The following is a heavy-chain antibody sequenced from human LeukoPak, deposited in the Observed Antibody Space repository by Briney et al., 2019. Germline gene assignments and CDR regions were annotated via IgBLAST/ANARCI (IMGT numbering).Heavy chain of an antibody. CDR1: GYTFSSYA. Sequence: VASVKVSCKASGYTFSSYAMNWVRQAPGQGLEWMGWINTNTGNPTYAQGFTGRFVFSLDTSVSTAYLQISSLKAEDTAVYYCARFEGGTRYDYYMDVWGKGTTVTVSS. CDR2: INTNTGNP. CDR3: ARFEGGTRYDYYMDV. D-gene: IGHD3-16*01. J-gene: IGHJ6*03. V-gene: IGHV7-4-1*02.